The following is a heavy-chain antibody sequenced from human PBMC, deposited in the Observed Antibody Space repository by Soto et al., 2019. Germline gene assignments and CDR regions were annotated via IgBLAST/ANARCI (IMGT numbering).Heavy chain of an antibody. V-gene: IGHV1-3*01. CDR2: INAGNGNT. Sequence: GASVKVSCEASGYTFTSYAMHWVRQAPGQRLEWMGWINAGNGNTKYSQKLQGRVTITRDTSASTAYMELSSLRSEDTAVYYCARGYCSSTSCYGVNWFDPWGQGTLVTVSS. D-gene: IGHD2-2*01. CDR1: GYTFTSYA. J-gene: IGHJ5*02. CDR3: ARGYCSSTSCYGVNWFDP.